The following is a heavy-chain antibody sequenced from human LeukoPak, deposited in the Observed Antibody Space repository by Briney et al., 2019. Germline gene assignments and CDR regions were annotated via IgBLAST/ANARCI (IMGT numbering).Heavy chain of an antibody. V-gene: IGHV4-39*07. CDR3: ASLLIPQYPFDY. D-gene: IGHD2-15*01. CDR2: IYYSGST. CDR1: GGSISSSSYY. Sequence: PSETLSLTCTVSGGSISSSSYYWGWIRQPPGKGLEWIGSIYYSGSTYYNPSLKSRVTISVDTSKNQFSLKLSSVTAADTAVYYCASLLIPQYPFDYWGQGTLVTVSS. J-gene: IGHJ4*02.